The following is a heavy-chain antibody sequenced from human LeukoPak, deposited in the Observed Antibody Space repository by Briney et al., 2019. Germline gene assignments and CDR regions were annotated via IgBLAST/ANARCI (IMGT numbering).Heavy chain of an antibody. J-gene: IGHJ5*02. D-gene: IGHD1-26*01. V-gene: IGHV3-11*01. CDR3: ARPPVGAYNWFDP. CDR2: ISSSGSTI. CDR1: GFTFSDYY. Sequence: GGSLRLSCAASGFTFSDYYMSWIRQAPGKGLEWVSYISSSGSTIYYADSVKGRFTISRDNAKNSLYQQMNSLRAEDTAVYYCARPPVGAYNWFDPWGQGTLVTVSS.